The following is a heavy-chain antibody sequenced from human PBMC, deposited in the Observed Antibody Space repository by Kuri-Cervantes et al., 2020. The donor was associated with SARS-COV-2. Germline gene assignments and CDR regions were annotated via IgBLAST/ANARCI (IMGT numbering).Heavy chain of an antibody. D-gene: IGHD3-22*01. V-gene: IGHV3-21*05. CDR2: ISSSSSYT. J-gene: IGHJ5*02. CDR3: AKDSSDYDSSGRNNWFDP. Sequence: GESLKISCAASGFTFSSYSMNWVRQAPGKGLEWVSYISSSSSYTNYADSVKGRFTISRDNAKNTLYLQMNSLRAEDTAVYYCAKDSSDYDSSGRNNWFDPWGQGTLVTVSS. CDR1: GFTFSSYS.